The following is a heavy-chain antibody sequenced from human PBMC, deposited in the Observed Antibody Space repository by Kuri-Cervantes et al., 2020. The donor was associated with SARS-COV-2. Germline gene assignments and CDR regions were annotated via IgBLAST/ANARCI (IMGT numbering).Heavy chain of an antibody. D-gene: IGHD3-3*01. CDR1: GGTFSSYA. V-gene: IGHV3-23*01. Sequence: SCKASGGTFSSYAMSWVRQAPGKGLEWVSAISGSGGSTYYADSVKDRFTISRDNSKNTLYLQMNCLRAEDTAVYYCAKTYYDFWSGYPGDYWGQGTLVTISS. CDR2: ISGSGGST. J-gene: IGHJ4*02. CDR3: AKTYYDFWSGYPGDY.